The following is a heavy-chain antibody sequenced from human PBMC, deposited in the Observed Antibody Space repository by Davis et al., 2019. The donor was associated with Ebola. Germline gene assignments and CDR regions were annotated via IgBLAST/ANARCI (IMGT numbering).Heavy chain of an antibody. J-gene: IGHJ3*02. CDR3: ARQVSRSGLYSHAFDI. V-gene: IGHV4-59*01. CDR1: GGSLSGYY. Sequence: PSETLSLTCAVYGGSLSGYYWSWIRQPPGKGLEWIGYIYYSGSTNSNPSLKSRVTISVDTSKNQFSLKLSSVTAADTAVYYCARQVSRSGLYSHAFDIWGQGTMVTVSS. CDR2: IYYSGST. D-gene: IGHD2-15*01.